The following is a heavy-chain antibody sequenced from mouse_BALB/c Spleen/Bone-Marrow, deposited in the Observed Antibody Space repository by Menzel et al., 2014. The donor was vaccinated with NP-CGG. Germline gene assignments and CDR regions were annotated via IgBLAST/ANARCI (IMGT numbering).Heavy chain of an antibody. Sequence: EVMLVESGGGLVQPKGLLKPSCAASGFTFNTFAMNWVRQAPGKGLEWVARIRSKSNNFATYYADSVKDRFTISRDDSQSMLYLQMNNLKTEDTAMYYCVRGIYYYGSNYKNSALDYWGQGTSVTVSS. V-gene: IGHV10-1*02. D-gene: IGHD1-1*01. J-gene: IGHJ4*01. CDR2: IRSKSNNFAT. CDR1: GFTFNTFA. CDR3: VRGIYYYGSNYKNSALDY.